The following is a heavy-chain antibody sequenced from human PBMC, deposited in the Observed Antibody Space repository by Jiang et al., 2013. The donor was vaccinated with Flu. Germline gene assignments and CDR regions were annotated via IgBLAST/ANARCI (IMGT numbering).Heavy chain of an antibody. J-gene: IGHJ6*02. V-gene: IGHV3-7*01. CDR1: GFTFSSYW. CDR2: IKHDGSAK. Sequence: VQLLESGGGLVQPGGSLRLSCAASGFTFSSYWMSWVRQAPGKGLEWVATIKHDGSAKYYVDSVKGRFTISRDNAQNSLYLQMNSLRVEDTAVYFCARDVVPAGVHYYGMDVWGQGTTVTVSS. D-gene: IGHD2-2*01. CDR3: ARDVVPAGVHYYGMDV.